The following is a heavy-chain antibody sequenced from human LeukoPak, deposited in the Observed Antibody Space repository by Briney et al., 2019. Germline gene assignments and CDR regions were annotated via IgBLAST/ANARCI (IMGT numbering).Heavy chain of an antibody. CDR3: ARGPDIVVVVAAYFDY. CDR1: GGSFSGYY. D-gene: IGHD2-15*01. Sequence: PSETPSLTCAVYGGSFSGYYWSWIRQPPGKGLEWIGEINHSGSTNYNPSLKSRVTISVDTSKNQFSLKLSSVTAADTAVYYCARGPDIVVVVAAYFDYWGQGTLVTVSS. CDR2: INHSGST. V-gene: IGHV4-34*01. J-gene: IGHJ4*02.